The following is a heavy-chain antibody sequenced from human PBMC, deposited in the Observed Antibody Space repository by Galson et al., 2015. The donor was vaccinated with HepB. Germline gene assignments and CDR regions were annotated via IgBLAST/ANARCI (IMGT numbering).Heavy chain of an antibody. J-gene: IGHJ4*02. CDR3: AKVGPSRSGYFYQSFDY. D-gene: IGHD3-22*01. Sequence: SLRLSCAASGFRFDDYAMHWVRHVPGKGLEWVSGISWNSGSIDYADSVKGRFTISRDNAKKSLYLQMNSLRVEDTALYYCAKVGPSRSGYFYQSFDYWGQGTLVTVSS. V-gene: IGHV3-9*01. CDR2: ISWNSGSI. CDR1: GFRFDDYA.